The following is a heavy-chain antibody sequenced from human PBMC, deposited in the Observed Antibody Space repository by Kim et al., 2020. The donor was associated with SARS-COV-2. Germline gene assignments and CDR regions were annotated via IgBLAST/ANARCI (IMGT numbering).Heavy chain of an antibody. Sequence: KGGVTISVDTSKNQFSLKLSSVTAADTAVYYCARGSGYCTNGVCYRYFDYWGQGTLVTVSS. V-gene: IGHV4-30-2*05. J-gene: IGHJ4*02. D-gene: IGHD2-8*01. CDR3: ARGSGYCTNGVCYRYFDY.